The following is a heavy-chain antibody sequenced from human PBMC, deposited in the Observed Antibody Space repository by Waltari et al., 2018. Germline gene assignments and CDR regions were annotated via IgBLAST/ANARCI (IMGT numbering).Heavy chain of an antibody. D-gene: IGHD3-9*01. CDR1: GYTFTGYY. CDR2: INPSSGGT. CDR3: AREGGLDDILTGYDH. Sequence: VQLVQSGAEVKRPGASVKVSCTASGYTFTGYYIHWVRQAPGQGFEWMGWINPSSGGTTYGQKFQGRVTMTRDTSISTAYMEVNRLRSDDTAVYFCAREGGLDDILTGYDHWGQGTLVSVSS. V-gene: IGHV1-2*02. J-gene: IGHJ5*02.